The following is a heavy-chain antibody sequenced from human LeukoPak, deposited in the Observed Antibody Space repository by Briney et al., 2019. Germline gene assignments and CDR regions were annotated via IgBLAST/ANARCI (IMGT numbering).Heavy chain of an antibody. CDR2: IYYSGTT. J-gene: IGHJ4*02. CDR1: GGSISSISYY. CDR3: ASYSSGCH. D-gene: IGHD6-19*01. Sequence: SETLSLTCTVSGGSISSISYYWGWIRQPPGKGLEWIGSIYYSGTTYYHPALKSRVTISVDTSKNQFSLKLSSVTAADTAVYYCASYSSGCHWGQGTLVTVSS. V-gene: IGHV4-39*07.